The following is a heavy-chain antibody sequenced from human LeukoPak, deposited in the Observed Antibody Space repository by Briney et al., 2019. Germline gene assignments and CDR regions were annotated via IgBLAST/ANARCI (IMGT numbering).Heavy chain of an antibody. CDR3: ARDRGKSLGTSYFDY. D-gene: IGHD3-10*01. J-gene: IGHJ4*02. V-gene: IGHV3-33*01. CDR2: MRNDERDT. Sequence: GRSLRLSCAASGFTFSDFGMHWVRQAPGRGLEWEAVMRNDERDTYYADSVKGRFTISRDNSKNTLYLQVNSLRAEDTAVYYCARDRGKSLGTSYFDYWGQGTLVTVSS. CDR1: GFTFSDFG.